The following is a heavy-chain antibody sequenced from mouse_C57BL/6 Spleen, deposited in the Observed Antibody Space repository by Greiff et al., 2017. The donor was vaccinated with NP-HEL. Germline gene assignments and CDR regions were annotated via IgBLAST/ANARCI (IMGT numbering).Heavy chain of an antibody. CDR2: LYPSDSYT. CDR3: ARGYDSSYDYAMDY. J-gene: IGHJ4*01. Sequence: QVQLQQSGPELVRPGTSVTMSCKASGYTFSSSWLHWVKQRPGKGLEWIGVLYPSDSYTNYNQKFKGKATLTADTSSSTAYMQLSSLTSEDSAVYYCARGYDSSYDYAMDYWGQGTSVTVSS. V-gene: IGHV1-59*01. D-gene: IGHD1-1*01. CDR1: GYTFSSSW.